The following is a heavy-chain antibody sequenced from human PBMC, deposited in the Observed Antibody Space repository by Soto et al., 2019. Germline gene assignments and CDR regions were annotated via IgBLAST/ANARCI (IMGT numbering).Heavy chain of an antibody. D-gene: IGHD7-27*01. Sequence: VASVKVSCKASGYTFTSCDMRWVRQAPGQRLEWMGWINAGNGNTKYSQKFQGRVTITRDTSASTAYMELSSLRSEDTAVYYCARDQHWALYYYYGMDVSGQGTTVTVSS. CDR2: INAGNGNT. V-gene: IGHV1-3*01. J-gene: IGHJ6*02. CDR1: GYTFTSCD. CDR3: ARDQHWALYYYYGMDV.